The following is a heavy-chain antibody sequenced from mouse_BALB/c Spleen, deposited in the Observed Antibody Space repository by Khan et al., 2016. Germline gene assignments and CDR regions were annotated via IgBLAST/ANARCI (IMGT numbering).Heavy chain of an antibody. CDR2: IWGDGST. CDR3: ASYYDYDGGFAY. D-gene: IGHD2-4*01. CDR1: GFLVTGFP. Sequence: QVQLKQSGPGLVAPSQSLSITCTVSGFLVTGFPVNWVRQPPGKGLEWLGEIWGDGSTDYDSALKSRLSISKDDSKSQVFLKMNSLQTDDTARYYCASYYDYDGGFAYWGQGTLVTVSA. V-gene: IGHV2-6-7*01. J-gene: IGHJ3*01.